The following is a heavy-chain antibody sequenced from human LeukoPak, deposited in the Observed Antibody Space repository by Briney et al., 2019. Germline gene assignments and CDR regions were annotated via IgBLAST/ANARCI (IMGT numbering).Heavy chain of an antibody. V-gene: IGHV1-2*06. D-gene: IGHD6-19*01. CDR1: GYAFTDYY. J-gene: IGHJ4*02. CDR3: ARGTVTGRGWFRDFDY. CDR2: INPNSGGT. Sequence: ASVKVSCKASGYAFTDYYMQWVRQAPGHGFEWMGRINPNSGGTNYAQKFQGRVTITRDTSITTDYMVLTSERSDDTAVYYCARGTVTGRGWFRDFDYWGQGTLVTVSS.